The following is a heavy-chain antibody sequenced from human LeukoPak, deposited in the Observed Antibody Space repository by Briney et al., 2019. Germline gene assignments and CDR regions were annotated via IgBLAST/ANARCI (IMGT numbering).Heavy chain of an antibody. D-gene: IGHD3-22*01. CDR1: GYTFTSYG. J-gene: IGHJ3*02. CDR2: ISAYNGNT. Sequence: ASVKVSCKASGYTFTSYGISWVRQAPGQGLEWMGWISAYNGNTNYAQKLQGRVTMTTDTSTSTAYMELRSLRSDDAAVYYCARGPEAVIWSAFDIWGQGTMVTVSS. CDR3: ARGPEAVIWSAFDI. V-gene: IGHV1-18*01.